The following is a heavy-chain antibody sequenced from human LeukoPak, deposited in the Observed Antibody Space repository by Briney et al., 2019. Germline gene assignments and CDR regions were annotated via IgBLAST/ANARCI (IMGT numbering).Heavy chain of an antibody. J-gene: IGHJ4*02. D-gene: IGHD3-22*01. Sequence: PGGSLRLSCAASGFTFSAYWMTWVRQPPGKGLEWIGSIYYSGSTYYNPSLKSRVTISVDTSKNQFSLKLSSVTAADTAVYYCARPSYYDSSYDYWGQGTLVTVSS. CDR3: ARPSYYDSSYDY. CDR2: IYYSGST. CDR1: GFTFSAYW. V-gene: IGHV4-39*01.